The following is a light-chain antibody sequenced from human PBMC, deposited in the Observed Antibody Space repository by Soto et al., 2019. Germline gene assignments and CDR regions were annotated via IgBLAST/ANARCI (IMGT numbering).Light chain of an antibody. CDR2: LGS. J-gene: IGKJ2*01. CDR1: ETLLHSNGYNY. Sequence: DIVMTQSPLSLPVTPGEPASISCRSSETLLHSNGYNYLDWYLQKPGQSPHLLIYLGSNRASGVPDRFSGSGSGTDFTLNISRVEAEDVGVYYCSQALHAGFTFGQGTKLEIK. V-gene: IGKV2-28*01. CDR3: SQALHAGFT.